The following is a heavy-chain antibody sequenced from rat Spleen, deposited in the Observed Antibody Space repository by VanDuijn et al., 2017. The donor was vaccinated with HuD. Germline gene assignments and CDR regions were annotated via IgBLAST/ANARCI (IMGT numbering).Heavy chain of an antibody. CDR2: IWGNGNT. D-gene: IGHD1-7*01. Sequence: QVQLKESGPGLVQPSQTLSLTCTVSGFSLSSYGVIWVRQPPGKGLEWMGVIWGNGNTNYNSALKSRLSISRDTSKSQVFLKMNSLQTEDTAMYFCARPHSYYGYKSYYFDYWGQGVMVTVSS. CDR1: GFSLSSYG. J-gene: IGHJ2*01. V-gene: IGHV2-13*01. CDR3: ARPHSYYGYKSYYFDY.